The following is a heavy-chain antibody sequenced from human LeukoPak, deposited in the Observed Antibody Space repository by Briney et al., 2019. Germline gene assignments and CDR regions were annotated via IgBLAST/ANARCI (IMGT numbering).Heavy chain of an antibody. J-gene: IGHJ4*02. CDR3: ARLYYDFWSGYYRVGDLDY. V-gene: IGHV4-39*07. CDR2: INHSGST. CDR1: GGSISSSSYY. D-gene: IGHD3-3*01. Sequence: PSETLSLTCTVSGGSISSSSYYWGWIRQPPGKGLEWIGEINHSGSTNYNPSLKSRVTISVDTSKNQFSLKLSSVTAADTAVYYCARLYYDFWSGYYRVGDLDYWGQGTLVTVSS.